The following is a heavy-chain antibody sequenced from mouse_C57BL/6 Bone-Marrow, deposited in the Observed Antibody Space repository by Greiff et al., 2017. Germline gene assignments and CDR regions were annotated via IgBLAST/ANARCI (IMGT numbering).Heavy chain of an antibody. V-gene: IGHV2-4*01. CDR1: GFSLTSYG. Sequence: QVQLQHSGPGLVQPSQRLSITCTVSGFSLTSYGVLWVRQPPGKGLEWLGVIWSGGSTDYNAAFISRLSISKDNSKSQVFLKMNSLQADDTAIYYCAKRIYYGDLNYFDYWGQGTTLTVSS. J-gene: IGHJ2*01. D-gene: IGHD2-13*01. CDR2: IWSGGST. CDR3: AKRIYYGDLNYFDY.